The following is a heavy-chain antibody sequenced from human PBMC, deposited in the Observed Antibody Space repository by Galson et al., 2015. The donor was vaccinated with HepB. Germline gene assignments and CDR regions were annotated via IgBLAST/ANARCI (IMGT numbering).Heavy chain of an antibody. CDR2: MNQDGSDK. CDR3: ARGAGRTSDF. D-gene: IGHD1-26*01. J-gene: IGHJ4*02. V-gene: IGHV3-7*01. Sequence: SLRLSCAASGFTFSAYWMIWVRQAPGKGLEWVANMNQDGSDKYHVDSVKGRFTISRDNAKTSLYLQMNSLRVEDTAVYYCARGAGRTSDFWGQGTQVTVSS. CDR1: GFTFSAYW.